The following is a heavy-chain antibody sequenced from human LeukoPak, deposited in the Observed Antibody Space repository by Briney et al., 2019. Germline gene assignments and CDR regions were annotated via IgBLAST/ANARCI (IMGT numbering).Heavy chain of an antibody. CDR2: VSGSGGST. Sequence: GGSLRLSCAASGLTSSSYAMSWVRQAPGKGLEWVSAVSGSGGSTYYADSVKGRFTIARDNSKNTLYLQMNSLRAEDTAVYYCTKELWFGEYFFYYWGQGTLVTVSS. CDR3: TKELWFGEYFFYY. D-gene: IGHD3-10*01. V-gene: IGHV3-23*01. CDR1: GLTSSSYA. J-gene: IGHJ4*02.